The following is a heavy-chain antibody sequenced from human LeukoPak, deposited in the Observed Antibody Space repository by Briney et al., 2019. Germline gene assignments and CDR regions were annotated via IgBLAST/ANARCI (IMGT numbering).Heavy chain of an antibody. CDR1: GYSISSGYY. V-gene: IGHV4-38-2*02. CDR2: IYHGGST. J-gene: IGHJ5*02. CDR3: ARVLTYDYVWGSYRYSNNWFDP. D-gene: IGHD3-16*02. Sequence: SETLSLTCTVSGYSISSGYYWGWIRQPPGKGLEWIGSIYHGGSTYYNPSLKSRVTISVDTSKNQFSLKLSSVTAADTAVYYCARVLTYDYVWGSYRYSNNWFDPWGQGTLVTVSS.